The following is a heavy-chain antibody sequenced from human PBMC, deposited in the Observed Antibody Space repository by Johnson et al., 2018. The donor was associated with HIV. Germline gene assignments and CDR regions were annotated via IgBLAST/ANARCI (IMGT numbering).Heavy chain of an antibody. CDR2: IKQDGSEK. CDR3: ARSYYYFNDAFDI. D-gene: IGHD3-10*01. J-gene: IGHJ3*02. V-gene: IGHV3-7*03. Sequence: VQLVESGGGLVQPGGSLRLSCAASGFTVSSNYMTWVRQAPGKGLEWVANIKQDGSEKYYVDSVKGRFTISRDNAKNSLYLQMNSLRAEDTALYYCARSYYYFNDAFDIWGQGTMVTVSS. CDR1: GFTVSSNY.